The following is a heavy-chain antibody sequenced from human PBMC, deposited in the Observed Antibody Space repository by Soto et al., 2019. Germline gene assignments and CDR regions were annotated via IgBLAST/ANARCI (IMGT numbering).Heavy chain of an antibody. CDR2: ISSSGSTI. V-gene: IGHV3-48*03. CDR1: GFTFSSYE. CDR3: ARAGLKSSAFDI. Sequence: GGSLRLSCAASGFTFSSYEMNWVRQAPGKGLEWVSYISSSGSTIYYADSVKGQFTISRDNAKNSLYLQMNSLRAEDTAVYYCARAGLKSSAFDIWGQGTMVTVSS. J-gene: IGHJ3*02. D-gene: IGHD3-22*01.